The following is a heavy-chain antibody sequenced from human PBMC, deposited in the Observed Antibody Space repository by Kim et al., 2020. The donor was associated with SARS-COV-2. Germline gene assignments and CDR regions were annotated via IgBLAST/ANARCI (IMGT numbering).Heavy chain of an antibody. Sequence: GGSLRLSCAVSGSTFSTHAMSWVRQAPGKGLEWVSLISGTGGNTYYADSVKGRSIISRDNSKNTLYLQMNSLRAEDMAVYYCARTRGKAAAGRNYYFDYWGQGTLVTVSS. J-gene: IGHJ4*02. CDR2: ISGTGGNT. CDR1: GSTFSTHA. CDR3: ARTRGKAAAGRNYYFDY. V-gene: IGHV3-23*01. D-gene: IGHD6-13*01.